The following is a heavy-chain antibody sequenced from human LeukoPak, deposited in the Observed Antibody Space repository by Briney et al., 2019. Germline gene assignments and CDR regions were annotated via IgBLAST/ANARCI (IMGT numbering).Heavy chain of an antibody. CDR3: ARDGNIAVAGQLGY. CDR1: GYTFTSYG. CDR2: ISAYNDNT. J-gene: IGHJ4*02. D-gene: IGHD6-19*01. Sequence: GASVKVSCKASGYTFTSYGISWVRQAPGQGLEWMGWISAYNDNTNYAQKLQGRVIMTTDTPTGTAYMELRSLRSDDTAVYYCARDGNIAVAGQLGYWGQGTLVTVSS. V-gene: IGHV1-18*01.